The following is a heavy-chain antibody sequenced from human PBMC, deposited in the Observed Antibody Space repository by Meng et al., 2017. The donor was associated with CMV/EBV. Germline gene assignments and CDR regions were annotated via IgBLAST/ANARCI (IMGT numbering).Heavy chain of an antibody. V-gene: IGHV4-34*01. CDR1: GGSFSGYY. CDR2: INHSGST. J-gene: IGHJ1*01. Sequence: YGGSFSGYYCSWIRQPPGKGLEWIGEINHSGSTNYNPSLKSRVTISVDTSKNQFSLKLSSVTAADTAVYYCARKGRSSWYLLAEYFQHWGQGTLVTVSS. D-gene: IGHD6-13*01. CDR3: ARKGRSSWYLLAEYFQH.